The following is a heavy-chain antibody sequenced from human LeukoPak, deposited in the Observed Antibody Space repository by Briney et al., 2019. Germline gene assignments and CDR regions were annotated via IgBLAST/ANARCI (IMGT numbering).Heavy chain of an antibody. CDR2: MNPNSGNT. Sequence: ASVKVSCKASGYTFTSYDINWVRQATGQGLEWMGWMNPNSGNTGYAQKFQGRVTMTRNTSISTAYMGLSSLRSEDTAVYYCARGRELRYFDWLLNYAFDIWGQGTMVTVSS. CDR1: GYTFTSYD. CDR3: ARGRELRYFDWLLNYAFDI. J-gene: IGHJ3*02. D-gene: IGHD3-9*01. V-gene: IGHV1-8*01.